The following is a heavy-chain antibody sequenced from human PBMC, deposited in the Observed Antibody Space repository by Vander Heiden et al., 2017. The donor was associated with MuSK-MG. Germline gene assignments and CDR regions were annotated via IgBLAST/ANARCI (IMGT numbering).Heavy chain of an antibody. CDR1: GFTFSDYW. CDR2: IKQDESQK. Sequence: EVQLVESGGGLVQPGGSLRLSCAASGFTFSDYWMTWVRQAPGKGLEWVADIKQDESQKYYVDSVKGRFTISRDNAEKSLYLQMNSLRAEDTAVYYCARDAPPDYWGQGTLVTVSS. CDR3: ARDAPPDY. V-gene: IGHV3-7*01. J-gene: IGHJ4*02.